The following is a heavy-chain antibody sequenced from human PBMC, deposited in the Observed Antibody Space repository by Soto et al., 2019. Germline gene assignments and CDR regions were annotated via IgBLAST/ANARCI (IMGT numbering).Heavy chain of an antibody. CDR2: INTDGNST. Sequence: EVQLVESGGGLVQPGGSLRLSCAVSGFTFSSLWMHWVRQAPGEGLVWVSRINTDGNSTSYADSVKGRFTISRDNAKNTLYLQMNSLRVEDTAMYYCAKRGVDTFGLSYWGQGTLVTVSS. CDR1: GFTFSSLW. CDR3: AKRGVDTFGLSY. V-gene: IGHV3-74*01. J-gene: IGHJ4*02. D-gene: IGHD3-10*01.